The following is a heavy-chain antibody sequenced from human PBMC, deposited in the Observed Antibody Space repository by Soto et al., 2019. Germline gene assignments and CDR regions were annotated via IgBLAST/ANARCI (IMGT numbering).Heavy chain of an antibody. Sequence: SETLSLTCTVSGGSISSGGYYWSWIRQHPGKGLEWIGYIYYGGGTYYNPSLKSRATISGDTSKNQFSLKLSSVTAADTAVYYCARGGYYYENSGQNAYDYWGQGILVTV. CDR2: IYYGGGT. D-gene: IGHD3-22*01. CDR1: GGSISSGGYY. CDR3: ARGGYYYENSGQNAYDY. V-gene: IGHV4-31*03. J-gene: IGHJ4*01.